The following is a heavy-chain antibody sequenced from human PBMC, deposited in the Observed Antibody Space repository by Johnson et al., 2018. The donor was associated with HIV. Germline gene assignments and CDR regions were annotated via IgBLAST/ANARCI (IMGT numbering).Heavy chain of an antibody. CDR2: IKQDGSEK. CDR3: ARAHSGSPGAFDI. Sequence: VQLVESGGGLVQPGGSLRLSCAASGFTVSSNYMSWVRQAPGKGLEWVANIKQDGSEKYYVDSVKGRFTISRDNAKNSLYLQMNSLRAEDTALYYCARAHSGSPGAFDIWGQGTMVTVSS. CDR1: GFTVSSNY. D-gene: IGHD1-26*01. V-gene: IGHV3-7*03. J-gene: IGHJ3*02.